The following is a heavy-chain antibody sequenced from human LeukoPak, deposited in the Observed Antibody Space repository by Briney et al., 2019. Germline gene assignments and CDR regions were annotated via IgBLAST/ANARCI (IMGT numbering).Heavy chain of an antibody. CDR1: GFTFSSYS. V-gene: IGHV3-21*01. CDR3: ARDHLEGYYYDSSGYSFDY. Sequence: GGSLRLSCAASGFTFSSYSMIWVRQAPGKGLEWVSSISSSSSYIYYADSVKGRFTISRDNAKNSLYLQMNSLRAEDTAVYYCARDHLEGYYYDSSGYSFDYWGQGTLVTVSS. J-gene: IGHJ4*02. CDR2: ISSSSSYI. D-gene: IGHD3-22*01.